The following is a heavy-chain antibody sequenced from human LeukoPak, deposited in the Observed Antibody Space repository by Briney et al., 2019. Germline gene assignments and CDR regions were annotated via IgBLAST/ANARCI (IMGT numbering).Heavy chain of an antibody. J-gene: IGHJ6*02. Sequence: GSLRLSCAASGFTFSNHAMSWIRRPPGKGLEWIGYIYYNGNTNYSPSLKSRVTMSVDTSKNLFSPKVSSVTAADTAVYYCARGRSNYYGMDVWGQGTTVTVSS. CDR2: IYYNGNT. D-gene: IGHD1-26*01. CDR1: GFTFSNHA. V-gene: IGHV4-59*11. CDR3: ARGRSNYYGMDV.